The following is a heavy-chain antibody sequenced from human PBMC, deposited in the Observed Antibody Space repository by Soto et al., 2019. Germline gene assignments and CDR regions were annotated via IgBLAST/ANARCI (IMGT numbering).Heavy chain of an antibody. Sequence: GGSLRLSCAASGFTFSSYGMHWVRQAPGKGLEWVAVISYDGSNKYYADSVKGRFTISRDNSKNTLYLQMNSLRAEDTAVYYCAKRMVRGVIRYYGMDVWGQGTTVTVSS. CDR1: GFTFSSYG. J-gene: IGHJ6*02. CDR2: ISYDGSNK. V-gene: IGHV3-30*18. D-gene: IGHD3-10*01. CDR3: AKRMVRGVIRYYGMDV.